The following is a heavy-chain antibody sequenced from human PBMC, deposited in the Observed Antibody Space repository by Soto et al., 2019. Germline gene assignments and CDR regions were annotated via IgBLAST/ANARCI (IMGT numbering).Heavy chain of an antibody. CDR2: IIPIFGTA. V-gene: IGHV1-69*01. CDR1: GGTFSSYA. CDR3: ARDLPTYYYDSIRAFDI. D-gene: IGHD3-22*01. J-gene: IGHJ3*02. Sequence: QVQLVQSGAEVKKPGSSVKVSCKASGGTFSSYAISWVRQAPGQGLEWMGGIIPIFGTANYAQKFQGRVTITADESTSTAYMELSSLRSEDTAVYYCARDLPTYYYDSIRAFDIWGQGTMVTVSS.